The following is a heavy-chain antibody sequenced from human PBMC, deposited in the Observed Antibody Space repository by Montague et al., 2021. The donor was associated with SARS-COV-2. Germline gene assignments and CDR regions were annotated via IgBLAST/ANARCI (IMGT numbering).Heavy chain of an antibody. V-gene: IGHV3-7*01. J-gene: IGHJ6*02. D-gene: IGHD4-23*01. CDR3: AKNGGAHGLDV. CDR1: GFTFSKIW. CDR2: IKPDESEK. Sequence: SLRLSCAASGFTFSKIWMSWVRQAPGKGPEWVANIKPDESEKNYVDSVKGRFSISRDNAKNSLYLQMDNLRAEDTAIYYCAKNGGAHGLDVWGQGTSVSVSS.